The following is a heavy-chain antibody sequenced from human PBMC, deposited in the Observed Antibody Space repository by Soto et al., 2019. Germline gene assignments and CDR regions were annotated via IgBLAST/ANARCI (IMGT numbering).Heavy chain of an antibody. D-gene: IGHD5-18*01. CDR3: AHPNVGYGYGAYYFDY. CDR2: IYWNDDK. Sequence: QITLKESGPTLVKPTQTLTLTCTFSGFSLSTSGVGVGWIRQPPGKALEWLALIYWNDDKRYSPSLKSRLTITKDTSKNQVVLTMTNMDPVDTATYYCAHPNVGYGYGAYYFDYWGQGTLVTVSS. J-gene: IGHJ4*02. CDR1: GFSLSTSGVG. V-gene: IGHV2-5*01.